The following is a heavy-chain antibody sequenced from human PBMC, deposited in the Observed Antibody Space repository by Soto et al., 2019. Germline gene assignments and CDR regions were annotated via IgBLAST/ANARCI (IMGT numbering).Heavy chain of an antibody. CDR3: SSPQGSEVDLLVLRFLEWSEYYHYGMDV. J-gene: IGHJ6*02. V-gene: IGHV3-74*01. Sequence: PGGSLRPSCAASGFTFSSYWMHWVRQAPGKGLVWVSRINSDGSSTSYADSVKGRFTISRDNAKNTLYLQMNSLRAEDTAVYYCSSPQGSEVDLLVLRFLEWSEYYHYGMDVWGQGTTVTVSS. CDR2: INSDGSST. D-gene: IGHD3-3*01. CDR1: GFTFSSYW.